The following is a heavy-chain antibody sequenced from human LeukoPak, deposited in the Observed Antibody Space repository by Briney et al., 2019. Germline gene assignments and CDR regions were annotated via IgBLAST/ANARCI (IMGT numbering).Heavy chain of an antibody. CDR2: LYYSGST. CDR3: ARVIYDSRGYTIDY. V-gene: IGHV4-31*03. J-gene: IGHJ4*02. CDR1: GDSISSGGFY. Sequence: PSETLSLTCTVSGDSISSGGFYWTWIRQHPGKGLEWIGFLYYSGSTFYNPSLKSRVTMSADTSKNQFSLRLNSVTAADTAVYYCARVIYDSRGYTIDYWGQGTLVTVSS. D-gene: IGHD3-22*01.